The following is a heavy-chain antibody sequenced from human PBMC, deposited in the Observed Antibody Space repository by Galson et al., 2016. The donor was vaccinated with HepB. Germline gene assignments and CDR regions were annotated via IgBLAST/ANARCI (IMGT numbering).Heavy chain of an antibody. J-gene: IGHJ2*01. CDR2: ISSSSSTI. V-gene: IGHV3-48*02. CDR3: AKEATATTGAKTKRVWYFDL. D-gene: IGHD1-7*01. Sequence: SLRLSCAASGFTFSSYSMNWVRQAPGKGLEWVSYISSSSSTIYYADSVKGRFTTSRDNAKNSLYLQMNSLRDEDTAVYYCAKEATATTGAKTKRVWYFDLWGRGTLVTVSS. CDR1: GFTFSSYS.